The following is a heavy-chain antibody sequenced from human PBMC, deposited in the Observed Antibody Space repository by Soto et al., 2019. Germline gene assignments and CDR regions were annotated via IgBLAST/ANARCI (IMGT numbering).Heavy chain of an antibody. D-gene: IGHD3-22*01. J-gene: IGHJ4*02. CDR3: AKDLALKASNSDSSGYYYPDY. Sequence: GGSLILSCAASGFTFSSYGMHWVRQAPGKGLEWVAVISYDGSNKYYADSVKGRFTISRDNSKNTLYLQMNSLRAEDTAVYYCAKDLALKASNSDSSGYYYPDYWGQGTLVTVSS. V-gene: IGHV3-30*18. CDR2: ISYDGSNK. CDR1: GFTFSSYG.